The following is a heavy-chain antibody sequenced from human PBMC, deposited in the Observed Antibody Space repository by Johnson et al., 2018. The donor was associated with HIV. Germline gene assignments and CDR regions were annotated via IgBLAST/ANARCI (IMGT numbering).Heavy chain of an antibody. CDR2: ISYDGSNK. CDR3: TTAPFITIFGVVM. D-gene: IGHD3-3*01. CDR1: GFTFSSYA. J-gene: IGHJ3*02. V-gene: IGHV3-30-3*01. Sequence: QVQLVESGGGVVQPGRSLRLSCAASGFTFSSYAMHWVRQAPGKGLEWVAVISYDGSNKYYADPVKGRFTISRANSKNTLYLQMNSLKTEDTAVYYCTTAPFITIFGVVMWGQGTMVTVSS.